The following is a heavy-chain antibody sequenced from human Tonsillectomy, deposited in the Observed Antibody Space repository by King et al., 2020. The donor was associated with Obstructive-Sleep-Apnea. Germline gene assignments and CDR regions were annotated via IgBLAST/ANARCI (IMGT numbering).Heavy chain of an antibody. V-gene: IGHV3-66*01. CDR2: IYSGGGT. Sequence: VQLVESGGVLVQPGGSLRLSCAAPGFTISSNYMSWVRQAPGEGLEWGSVIYSGGGTYYADSVKGRFTISRDNSKNTLHLQMNSLRAEDTAVYYCARVVGAIIYWGQGTLVTVSS. J-gene: IGHJ4*02. CDR3: ARVVGAIIY. CDR1: GFTISSNY. D-gene: IGHD1-26*01.